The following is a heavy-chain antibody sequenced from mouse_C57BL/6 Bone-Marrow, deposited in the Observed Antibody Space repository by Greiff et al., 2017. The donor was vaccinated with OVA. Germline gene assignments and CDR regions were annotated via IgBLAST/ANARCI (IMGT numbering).Heavy chain of an antibody. J-gene: IGHJ3*01. CDR1: GFTFTDYY. Sequence: DVQLVESGGGLVQPGGSLSLSCAASGFTFTDYYMSWVRQPPGKALEWLGFIRNKANGYTTEYSASVKGRFTISRDNSQSILYLQMNALRAEDSATYYCARYYYGSSYAWFAYWGQGTLVTVSA. CDR3: ARYYYGSSYAWFAY. V-gene: IGHV7-3*01. D-gene: IGHD1-1*01. CDR2: IRNKANGYTT.